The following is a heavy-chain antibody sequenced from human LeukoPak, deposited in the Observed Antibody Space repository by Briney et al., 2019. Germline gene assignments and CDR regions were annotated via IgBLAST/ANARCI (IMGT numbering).Heavy chain of an antibody. CDR1: GGSISSSSYY. J-gene: IGHJ4*02. V-gene: IGHV4-39*01. CDR2: IYYSGST. D-gene: IGHD6-19*01. CDR3: ASSPFWGGSSGWYGGDY. Sequence: SETLSLTCTVSGGSISSSSYYWGWIRQPPGKGLEWIGSIYYSGSTYYNPSPKSRVTISVDTSKNQFSLKLSSVTAADTAVYYCASSPFWGGSSGWYGGDYWGQGTLVTVSS.